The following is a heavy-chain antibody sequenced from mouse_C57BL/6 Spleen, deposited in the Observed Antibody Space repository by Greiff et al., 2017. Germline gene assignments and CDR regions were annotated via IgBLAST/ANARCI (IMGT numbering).Heavy chain of an antibody. D-gene: IGHD2-2*01. CDR1: GFTFSDYY. CDR2: INYDGSST. CDR3: ARVPYGYYYAMDY. V-gene: IGHV5-16*01. Sequence: DVHLVESEGGLVQPGSSMKLSCTASGFTFSDYYMAWVRQVPEKGLEWVANINYDGSSTYYLDSLKSRFIISRDNAKNILYLQMSSLKSEDTATYYCARVPYGYYYAMDYWGQGTSVTVSS. J-gene: IGHJ4*01.